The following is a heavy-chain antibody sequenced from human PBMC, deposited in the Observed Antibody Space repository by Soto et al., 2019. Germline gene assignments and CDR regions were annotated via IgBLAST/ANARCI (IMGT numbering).Heavy chain of an antibody. J-gene: IGHJ6*02. Sequence: LRLSCAASGFTFSSYAMHWVRQAPGKGLEWVAVISYDGSNKYYADSVKGRFTISRDNSKNTLYLQMNSLRAEDTAVYYCARDGGAALSYYYYYGMDVWGQGTTVTVSS. V-gene: IGHV3-30-3*01. CDR1: GFTFSSYA. CDR3: ARDGGAALSYYYYYGMDV. CDR2: ISYDGSNK. D-gene: IGHD3-16*01.